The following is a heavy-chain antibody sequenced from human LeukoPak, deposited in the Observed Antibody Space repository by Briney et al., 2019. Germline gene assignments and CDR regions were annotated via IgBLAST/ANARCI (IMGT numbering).Heavy chain of an antibody. CDR2: INSDGSST. J-gene: IGHJ5*02. V-gene: IGHV3-74*01. CDR3: LRDPSYVSTLNWFDP. D-gene: IGHD3-16*01. Sequence: GGSLRLSCAASGFTFSSYWMHWVRQAPGKGLVWVSRINSDGSSTSYADSVKGRFTISRDNAKNTLYLQMNSLRAEDTAVYYCLRDPSYVSTLNWFDPCGQGTLVTVSS. CDR1: GFTFSSYW.